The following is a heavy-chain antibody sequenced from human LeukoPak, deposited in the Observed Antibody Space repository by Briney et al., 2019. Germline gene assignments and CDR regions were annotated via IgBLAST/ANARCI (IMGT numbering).Heavy chain of an antibody. CDR3: VRGGEIGFDS. J-gene: IGHJ5*01. V-gene: IGHV3-13*04. D-gene: IGHD3-16*01. CDR2: IGTGGNT. CDR1: GFTFSRYD. Sequence: GGSLRLSCAASGFTFSRYDMHWVRQATGKGLEWISSIGTGGNTYYIGSVKGRFTISRENAKSSLYRQMNSLRAGDTAVYYCVRGGEIGFDSWGQGTLVTVSS.